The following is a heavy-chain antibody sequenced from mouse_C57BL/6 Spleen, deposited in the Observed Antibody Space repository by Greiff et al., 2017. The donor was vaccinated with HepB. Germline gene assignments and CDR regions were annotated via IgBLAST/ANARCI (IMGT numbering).Heavy chain of an antibody. CDR2: IYPGSGNT. CDR1: GYTFTDYY. D-gene: IGHD2-4*01. CDR3: ARGGLRDYAMDY. J-gene: IGHJ4*01. Sequence: VQLKESGAELVRPGASVKLSCKASGYTFTDYYINWVKQRPGQGLEWIARIYPGSGNTYYNEKFKGKATLTAEKSSSTAYMQLSSLTSEDSAVYFCARGGLRDYAMDYWGQGTSVTVSS. V-gene: IGHV1-76*01.